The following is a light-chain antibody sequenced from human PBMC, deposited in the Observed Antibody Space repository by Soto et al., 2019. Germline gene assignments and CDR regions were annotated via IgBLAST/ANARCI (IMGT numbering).Light chain of an antibody. J-gene: IGLJ3*02. Sequence: QSALTQPASVSGSPGQSITISCTGTSSDVGGYNYVSWFQQHPGKAPKLKIYEVSNRPSGVSNRFSGSKSGYTASLTISELQAEDGADYYCPSFTSSSTWVFGGGTKLTVL. CDR3: PSFTSSSTWV. V-gene: IGLV2-14*03. CDR2: EVS. CDR1: SSDVGGYNY.